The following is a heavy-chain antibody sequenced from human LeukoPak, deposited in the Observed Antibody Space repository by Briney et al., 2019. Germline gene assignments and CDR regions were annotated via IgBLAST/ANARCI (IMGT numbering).Heavy chain of an antibody. CDR1: GGSISSGGYS. CDR2: IYHSGST. V-gene: IGHV4-30-2*01. Sequence: SQTLSLTCAVSGGSISSGGYSWSWIRQPPGKGLEWIGYIYHSGSTYYNPSLKSRVTMSVDTSKNQFSLKLSSVTAADTAVYYCARVWKAGTARYYYYYMDVWGKGTTVTVSS. D-gene: IGHD1-7*01. CDR3: ARVWKAGTARYYYYYMDV. J-gene: IGHJ6*03.